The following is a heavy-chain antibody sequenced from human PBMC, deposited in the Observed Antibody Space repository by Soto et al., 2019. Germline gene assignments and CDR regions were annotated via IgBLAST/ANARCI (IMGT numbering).Heavy chain of an antibody. V-gene: IGHV4-4*07. D-gene: IGHD3-10*01. Sequence: SETLSLTCSVSGASISSYYWSWFRQPVGKGLEWIGRIHSSGNLNYNPSLESRVTMSLDTSKNQFSLRLSSLTAADTALYLCARDVGKNYWGQGTRVTVSS. J-gene: IGHJ4*02. CDR3: ARDVGKNY. CDR1: GASISSYY. CDR2: IHSSGNL.